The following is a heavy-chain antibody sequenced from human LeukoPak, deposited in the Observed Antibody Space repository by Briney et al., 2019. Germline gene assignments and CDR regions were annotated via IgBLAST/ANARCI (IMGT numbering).Heavy chain of an antibody. V-gene: IGHV3-74*01. J-gene: IGHJ5*02. CDR1: GFTFSSYW. D-gene: IGHD3-16*02. Sequence: GGSLRLSCAASGFTFSSYWMHWVRQAPGKGLVRVSRINSDGSSTSYADSVKGRFTISRDNAKNTLYLQMNSLRAEDTAVYYCARVYDYVWGSYRYDWFDPWGQGTLVTVSS. CDR3: ARVYDYVWGSYRYDWFDP. CDR2: INSDGSST.